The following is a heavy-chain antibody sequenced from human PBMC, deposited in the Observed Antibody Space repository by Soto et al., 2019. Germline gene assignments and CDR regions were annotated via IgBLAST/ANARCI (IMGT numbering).Heavy chain of an antibody. V-gene: IGHV4-34*01. CDR3: ARDLWGYCGTDCYPLDV. D-gene: IGHD2-21*02. Sequence: SETLCLTCAVYGGSFIGYYWSWIRQPPGKGLEWIGEINHSGSTNYNPSLKSRVTISADTSKNQFSLKLSSVTAADTAVYYCARDLWGYCGTDCYPLDVWGQGTTVSVSS. J-gene: IGHJ6*02. CDR2: INHSGST. CDR1: GGSFIGYY.